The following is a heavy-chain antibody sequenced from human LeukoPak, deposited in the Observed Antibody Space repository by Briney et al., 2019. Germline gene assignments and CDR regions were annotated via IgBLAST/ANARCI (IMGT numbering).Heavy chain of an antibody. CDR2: IRYDGSTK. CDR1: GFIFSNRG. J-gene: IGHJ5*01. CDR3: AKYFDRDDS. D-gene: IGHD3-9*01. Sequence: GGSLRLSCAASGFIFSNRGMHWVRQAPGTGLEWVAFIRYDGSTKFYADSVKGRFTISRDNSKNMMYLQMNSLRAEDTAVYFCAKYFDRDDSWGQGTLVTVSS. V-gene: IGHV3-30*02.